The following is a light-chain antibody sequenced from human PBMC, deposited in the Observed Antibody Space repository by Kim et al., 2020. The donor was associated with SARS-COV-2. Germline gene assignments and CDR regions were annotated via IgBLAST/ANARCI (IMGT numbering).Light chain of an antibody. V-gene: IGLV1-44*01. Sequence: NSVNWYQQVPGTAPKLLIFNNYERPSGVPDRFYGSRSGTSASLAISRLQSDDEADYYCAVWDDSLHGVVFGGGTKLTVL. CDR3: AVWDDSLHGVV. CDR1: NS. CDR2: NNY. J-gene: IGLJ2*01.